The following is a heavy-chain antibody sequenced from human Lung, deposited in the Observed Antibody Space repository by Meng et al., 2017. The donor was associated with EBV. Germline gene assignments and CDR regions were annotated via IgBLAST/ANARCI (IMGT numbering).Heavy chain of an antibody. Sequence: QVQLVQSGAEVKKPGASVEVSCKASGENFTDYDINWVRQASGQGPEWMGWMNPNSGNTGHVQRFQGRVTMTRDTSINTAYMELNNLRSEDTAVYYCARGRGTSTSNWHGLLYFDLWGQGSLVTVSS. V-gene: IGHV1-8*01. J-gene: IGHJ4*02. CDR3: ARGRGTSTSNWHGLLYFDL. CDR1: GENFTDYD. CDR2: MNPNSGNT. D-gene: IGHD1-1*01.